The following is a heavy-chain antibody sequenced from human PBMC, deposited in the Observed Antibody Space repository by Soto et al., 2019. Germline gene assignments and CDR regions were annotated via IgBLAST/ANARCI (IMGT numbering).Heavy chain of an antibody. J-gene: IGHJ5*02. Sequence: KTSETLSLTCTVSGASIRSTDYYWSWIRQAPGKGLEWIGYVYYTGSTYYNPSLMSRPTISVDTSKNQFSLKLTSVTAAETAVYYCVRTAREGAVAPHWFDRWGQGTQVTVSS. CDR3: VRTAREGAVAPHWFDR. D-gene: IGHD2-21*02. CDR2: VYYTGST. CDR1: GASIRSTDYY. V-gene: IGHV4-30-4*01.